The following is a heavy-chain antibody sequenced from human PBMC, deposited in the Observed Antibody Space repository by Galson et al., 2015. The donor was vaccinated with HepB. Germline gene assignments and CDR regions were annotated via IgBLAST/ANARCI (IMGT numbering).Heavy chain of an antibody. J-gene: IGHJ5*02. CDR3: ARRPVQRGLGWFDP. Sequence: ETLSLTCSVSGGYASSKNYYWGWIRQSPRKGLEWIASIYYNGITYYNPSLKSRTTISVDTSKNHFSLELRSLTASDTAVYYYARRPVQRGLGWFDPWGQGILVTVSS. CDR1: GGYASSKNYY. V-gene: IGHV4-39*02. D-gene: IGHD6-25*01. CDR2: IYYNGIT.